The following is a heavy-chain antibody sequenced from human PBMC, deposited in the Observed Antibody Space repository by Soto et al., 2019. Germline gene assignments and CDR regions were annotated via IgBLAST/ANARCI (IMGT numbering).Heavy chain of an antibody. CDR1: GGSISSGGYY. J-gene: IGHJ6*02. V-gene: IGHV4-31*03. Sequence: SETLSLTCTVSGGSISSGGYYWSWIRQHPGKGLEWIGYIYYSGSTYYNTSLKSRVTISVDTSKNQYSMKLSSVTAADTAVYYCARARGSYDILTGYPPWYYGMDVWGQGTTVTVSS. D-gene: IGHD3-9*01. CDR2: IYYSGST. CDR3: ARARGSYDILTGYPPWYYGMDV.